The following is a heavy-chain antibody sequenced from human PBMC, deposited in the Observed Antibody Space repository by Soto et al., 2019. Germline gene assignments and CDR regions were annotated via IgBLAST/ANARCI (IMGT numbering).Heavy chain of an antibody. D-gene: IGHD3-16*01. J-gene: IGHJ5*02. CDR3: ARLPVATYMIYWSAT. Sequence: SETLSHTCSVSGGSVSSGGYYWSWIRQHPGKGLEWIGHVYFSGSTNYIPSLKSRLTMSVDTAKNQFSLKLNSVTAADTAVYYCARLPVATYMIYWSATWGRGPQVT. CDR2: VYFSGST. CDR1: GGSVSSGGYY. V-gene: IGHV4-61*08.